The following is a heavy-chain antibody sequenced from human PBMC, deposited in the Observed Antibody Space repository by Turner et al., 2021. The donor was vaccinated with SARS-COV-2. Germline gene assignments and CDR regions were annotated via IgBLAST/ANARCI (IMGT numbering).Heavy chain of an antibody. CDR2: IWYDGSNK. J-gene: IGHJ6*03. Sequence: QVQLVESGGGVVQPGRSLRLSGAASGFTFSSYGMHWVRQAPGKGLEWVAVIWYDGSNKYYADSVKGRFTISRDNSKNTLYLQMSSLRAEDTAVYYCARARYGSGSFLGYYMDVWGKGTTVTVSS. CDR1: GFTFSSYG. CDR3: ARARYGSGSFLGYYMDV. V-gene: IGHV3-33*01. D-gene: IGHD3-10*01.